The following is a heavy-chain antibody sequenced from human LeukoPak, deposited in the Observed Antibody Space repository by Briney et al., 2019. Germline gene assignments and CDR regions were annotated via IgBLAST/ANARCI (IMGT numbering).Heavy chain of an antibody. J-gene: IGHJ4*02. D-gene: IGHD4-23*01. CDR2: ISYDGSNK. Sequence: PGGSLRLSCAASGFTFSSYAMHWVRQAPGKGLEWVAVISYDGSNKYYADSVRGRFIISRDNSKNTLYLQMNSLRAEDTAVYYCARGSGGNFYFDYWGQGTLVTVSS. V-gene: IGHV3-30-3*01. CDR1: GFTFSSYA. CDR3: ARGSGGNFYFDY.